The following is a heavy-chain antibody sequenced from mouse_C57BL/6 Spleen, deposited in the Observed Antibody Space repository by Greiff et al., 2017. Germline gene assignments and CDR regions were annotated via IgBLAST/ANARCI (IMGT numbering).Heavy chain of an antibody. J-gene: IGHJ4*01. D-gene: IGHD2-2*01. CDR1: GFTFSDYY. V-gene: IGHV5-16*01. CDR2: INYDGSST. CDR3: AREGGYDNAMDY. Sequence: DVHLVESEGGLVQPGSSMKLSCTASGFTFSDYYMAWVRQVPEKGLEWVANINYDGSSTYYLDSLKSRFIISRDNAKNILYLQMSSLKSEDTATYYCAREGGYDNAMDYWGQGTSVTVSS.